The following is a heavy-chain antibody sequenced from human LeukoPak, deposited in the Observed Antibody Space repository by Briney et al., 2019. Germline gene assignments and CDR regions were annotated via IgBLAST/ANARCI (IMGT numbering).Heavy chain of an antibody. CDR3: ARSYYERDAFDI. V-gene: IGHV1-46*01. CDR2: INPSGGST. Sequence: ASVKVSRKASGYTFTSYYMHWVRQAPGQGLEWMGIINPSGGSTSYTQKFQGRVTMTRDTSTSTVYMELSSLRSEDTAVFYCARSYYERDAFDIWGQGTKVTVSS. J-gene: IGHJ3*02. D-gene: IGHD3-22*01. CDR1: GYTFTSYY.